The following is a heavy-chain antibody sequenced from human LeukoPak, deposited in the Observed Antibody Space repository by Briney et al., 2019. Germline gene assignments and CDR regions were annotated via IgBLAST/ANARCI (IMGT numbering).Heavy chain of an antibody. Sequence: GGSLRLSCAASGFTFSSYGMHWVRQAPGKGLDWVAFIHHDGSNKYYADSVKGRFTISRDNSMNTLYLHMNNLRAEDTAIYYCAKDFLSALWFGELGIFDPWGQGSLVTVSS. CDR3: AKDFLSALWFGELGIFDP. J-gene: IGHJ5*02. CDR1: GFTFSSYG. D-gene: IGHD3-10*01. CDR2: IHHDGSNK. V-gene: IGHV3-30*02.